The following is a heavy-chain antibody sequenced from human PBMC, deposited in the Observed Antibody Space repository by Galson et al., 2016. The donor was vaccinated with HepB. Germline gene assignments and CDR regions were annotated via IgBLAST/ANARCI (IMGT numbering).Heavy chain of an antibody. V-gene: IGHV3-23*01. D-gene: IGHD3-10*01. CDR2: LSASGIST. CDR3: AKTPMVRGVYKYYFDY. J-gene: IGHJ4*02. Sequence: SLRLSCAASGFTFSNYAMSWVRQAPGKGLEWVSALSASGISTHYADSVKGRFTISRDNSKNTLYLQLNSLRAEDTAVYYCAKTPMVRGVYKYYFDYWGQGTLVTVSS. CDR1: GFTFSNYA.